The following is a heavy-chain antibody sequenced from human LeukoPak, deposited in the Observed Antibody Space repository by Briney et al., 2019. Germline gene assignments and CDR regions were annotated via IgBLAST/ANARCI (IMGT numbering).Heavy chain of an antibody. D-gene: IGHD3-10*01. Sequence: SETLSLTCSVSSGSISDYYWSWIRQPPGKGMEWIAYIDYNGNANYNPSLKSRVTISVDSSKNQFSLKLSAVAAAYPALYCCARGCHYHGSGRPFDSGGQGPLVTVSA. CDR3: ARGCHYHGSGRPFDS. J-gene: IGHJ5*01. CDR2: IDYNGNA. V-gene: IGHV4-59*08. CDR1: SGSISDYY.